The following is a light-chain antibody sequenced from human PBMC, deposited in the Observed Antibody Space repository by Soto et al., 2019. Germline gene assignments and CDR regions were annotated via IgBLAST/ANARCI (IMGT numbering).Light chain of an antibody. J-gene: IGKJ5*01. CDR1: QSVSSNN. CDR2: GAS. CDR3: QQYDNSIT. Sequence: EIVLTQSPGTLSLSPGETATLSCRASQSVSSNNLAWYHQKPGQTARLLIYGASSRATGIPDRFSGSGSGTDFTLTISRLEPEEFPVYYCQQYDNSITFGQGTRLEIE. V-gene: IGKV3-20*01.